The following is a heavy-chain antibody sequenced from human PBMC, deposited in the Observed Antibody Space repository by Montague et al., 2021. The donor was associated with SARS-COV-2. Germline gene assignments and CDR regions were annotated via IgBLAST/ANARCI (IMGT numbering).Heavy chain of an antibody. CDR3: ARGDFGVVIIPYYYYYMDV. D-gene: IGHD3-3*01. V-gene: IGHV4-39*01. Sequence: SETLSLTCTVSGGSISGSNYYWGWIRQPPGKGLEWIGTIHYSGSTXYNPSLKSRVTTSLDTSKNQSSLKLSSVTAADTAVYYCARGDFGVVIIPYYYYYMDVWGKGTTVTVSS. J-gene: IGHJ6*03. CDR2: IHYSGST. CDR1: GGSISGSNYY.